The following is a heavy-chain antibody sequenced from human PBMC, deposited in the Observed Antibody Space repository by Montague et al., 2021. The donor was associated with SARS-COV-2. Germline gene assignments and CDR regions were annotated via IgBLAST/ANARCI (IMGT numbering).Heavy chain of an antibody. D-gene: IGHD3-3*01. CDR2: MYYSGGT. CDR1: GGSISNYY. V-gene: IGHV4-59*01. J-gene: IGHJ6*02. Sequence: SETLSLTCTVSGGSISNYYWSWIRQSPGKGLEWIAYMYYSGGTKYNPSLKSRATISVDTSKNKFSLTLSSMTAADTAVYYCARARGGTLFGVIGAYYGMDIWGQGTTVTVS. CDR3: ARARGGTLFGVIGAYYGMDI.